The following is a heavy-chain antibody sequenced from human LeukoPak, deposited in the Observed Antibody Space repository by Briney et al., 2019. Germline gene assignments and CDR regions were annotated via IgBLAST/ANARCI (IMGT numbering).Heavy chain of an antibody. D-gene: IGHD2-21*02. CDR2: IYLGDSDT. Sequence: KYGESLKISCKAPRHSFHSQWIGWVRQMPGKGLQWMGIIYLGDSDTRYSPSFQGQVTISADTSISAAYLQWNSLEASDTAIYYCARRGDSDFRIDWGQGTLVTVSS. V-gene: IGHV5-51*01. CDR1: RHSFHSQW. CDR3: ARRGDSDFRID. J-gene: IGHJ4*02.